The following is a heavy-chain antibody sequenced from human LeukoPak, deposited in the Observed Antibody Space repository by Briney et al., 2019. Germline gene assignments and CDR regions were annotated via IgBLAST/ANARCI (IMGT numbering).Heavy chain of an antibody. D-gene: IGHD6-13*01. CDR3: ATTHRRLLAAAGIMDY. V-gene: IGHV3-23*01. CDR2: ISGSGGST. J-gene: IGHJ4*02. Sequence: GGSLRLSCAASGFTFSSYAMSWVRQAPGKGLEWVSAISGSGGSTYYADSVKGRFTISRDNSKNTLYLQMNSLRAEDTAVYYCATTHRRLLAAAGIMDYWGQGTLVTVSS. CDR1: GFTFSSYA.